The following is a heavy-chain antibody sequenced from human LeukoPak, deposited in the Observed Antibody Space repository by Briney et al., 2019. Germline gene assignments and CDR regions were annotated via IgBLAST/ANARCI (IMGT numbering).Heavy chain of an antibody. CDR1: GGSFSGYY. D-gene: IGHD3-10*01. CDR3: ARHSWVRNYYGSGSYTD. CDR2: INHSGST. J-gene: IGHJ4*02. Sequence: PSETLSLTCAVYGGSFSGYYWSWIRQPPGKGLEWIGEINHSGSTNYNPSLKSRVTISVDTSKNQFSLKLSSVTAADTAVYYCARHSWVRNYYGSGSYTDWGQGTLVTVSS. V-gene: IGHV4-34*01.